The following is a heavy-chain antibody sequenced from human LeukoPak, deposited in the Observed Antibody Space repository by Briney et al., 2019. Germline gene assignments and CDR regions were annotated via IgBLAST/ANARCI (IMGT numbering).Heavy chain of an antibody. Sequence: PGGSLRLSCAASGFTFSSYAMHRVRQAPGKGLEWVAVISYDGSNKYYADSVKGRFTISRDNSKNTLYLQMNSLRAEDTAVYYCARGLDSSSWLYYYYGMDVWGQGTTVTVSS. CDR3: ARGLDSSSWLYYYYGMDV. V-gene: IGHV3-30-3*01. CDR2: ISYDGSNK. D-gene: IGHD6-13*01. CDR1: GFTFSSYA. J-gene: IGHJ6*02.